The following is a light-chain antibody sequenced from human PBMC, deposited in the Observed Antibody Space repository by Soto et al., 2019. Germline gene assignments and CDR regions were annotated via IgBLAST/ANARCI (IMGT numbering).Light chain of an antibody. Sequence: EIVLTQSPGTLSLSPGERATLSCRASQSVSSSYLAWYQQKPGQAPRLLIYGASSRATGIPDRFSGSGSGTDFTLTISRVEPEDFAVYYRQQYGSSPRTFGQGTKVEIK. CDR2: GAS. CDR1: QSVSSSY. V-gene: IGKV3-20*01. J-gene: IGKJ1*01. CDR3: QQYGSSPRT.